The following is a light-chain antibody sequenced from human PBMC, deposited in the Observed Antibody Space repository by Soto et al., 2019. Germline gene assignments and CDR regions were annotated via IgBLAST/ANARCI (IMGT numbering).Light chain of an antibody. CDR1: QSVSSN. Sequence: EIVMTQSPATLPVSPGERATLSCRASQSVSSNLAWYQQKPGQAPRLVIYGASTRATGIPARFSGSGSGTEFTLTISSLQSEDFAVYYCQQYHNWWTFGQGTKVDIK. V-gene: IGKV3-15*01. J-gene: IGKJ1*01. CDR2: GAS. CDR3: QQYHNWWT.